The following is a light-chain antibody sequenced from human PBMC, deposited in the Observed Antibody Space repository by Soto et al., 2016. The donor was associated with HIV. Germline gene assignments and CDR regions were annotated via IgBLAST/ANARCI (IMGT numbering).Light chain of an antibody. CDR1: QEISNY. Sequence: DIQMTQSPSSLSASVGDRVTITCQASQEISNYLNWYQQKVGEAPKLLIYGANTLQSGVPSRFSGSGSGTSFTLNIRSVQPEDSATYFCQQSDTPPYTFGQGTKVQIK. CDR2: GAN. J-gene: IGKJ2*01. CDR3: QQSDTPPYT. V-gene: IGKV1-39*01.